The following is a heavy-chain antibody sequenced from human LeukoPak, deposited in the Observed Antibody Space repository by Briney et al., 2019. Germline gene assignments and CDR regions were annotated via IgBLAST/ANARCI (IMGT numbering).Heavy chain of an antibody. CDR1: GGIFSRYA. J-gene: IGHJ4*02. CDR3: AVTYYDSSGYYSAFDY. D-gene: IGHD3-22*01. V-gene: IGHV1-69*13. Sequence: GASVKVSCKASGGIFSRYAISWVRQAPGQGLEWMGGIIPIFGTANYAQKFQGRVTITADESTSTAYMELSSLRSEDTAVYYCAVTYYDSSGYYSAFDYWGQGTLVTVSS. CDR2: IIPIFGTA.